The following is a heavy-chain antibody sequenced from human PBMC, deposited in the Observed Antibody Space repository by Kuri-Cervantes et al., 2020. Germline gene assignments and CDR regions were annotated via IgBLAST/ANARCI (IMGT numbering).Heavy chain of an antibody. CDR3: ASLHSIVYYFDY. J-gene: IGHJ4*02. V-gene: IGHV1-2*02. CDR1: GYTFTGYY. CDR2: TNPNSGGT. D-gene: IGHD3-3*02. Sequence: ASVKVSCKASGYTFTGYYMHWVRQAPGQGLEWMGWTNPNSGGTNYAQKFQGRVTMTRDTSISTAYMELSRLRSDDTAVYYCASLHSIVYYFDYWGQGTLVTVSS.